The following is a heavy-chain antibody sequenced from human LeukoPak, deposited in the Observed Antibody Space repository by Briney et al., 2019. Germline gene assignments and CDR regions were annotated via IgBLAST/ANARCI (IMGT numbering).Heavy chain of an antibody. D-gene: IGHD3-10*01. Sequence: SQTLSLTCTVSGGSISSGGYYWSWIRQHPGKGLEWIGYIYYGGSTYYNPSLKSRVTISVDTSKNQFSLRLSSVTAADMAVYYCARDMVRGIFDPWGQGTLVTVSS. CDR1: GGSISSGGYY. CDR3: ARDMVRGIFDP. CDR2: IYYGGST. V-gene: IGHV4-31*03. J-gene: IGHJ5*02.